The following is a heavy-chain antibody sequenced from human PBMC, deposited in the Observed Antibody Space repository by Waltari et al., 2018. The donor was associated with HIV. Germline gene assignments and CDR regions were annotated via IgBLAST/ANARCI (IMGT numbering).Heavy chain of an antibody. V-gene: IGHV3-30*18. Sequence: QVNLVESGGGVVLPETSLRPSWAASEIPFRSYAMHWVRQAPGKGLEWVAIISSDGMNKFYADSVKGRFSISRDNSNSTLYLQMNSLRPEDTAIYYCAKHRHPYNEGSTYFDFWGQGTLVTVSS. CDR3: AKHRHPYNEGSTYFDF. CDR1: EIPFRSYA. D-gene: IGHD1-20*01. CDR2: ISSDGMNK. J-gene: IGHJ4*02.